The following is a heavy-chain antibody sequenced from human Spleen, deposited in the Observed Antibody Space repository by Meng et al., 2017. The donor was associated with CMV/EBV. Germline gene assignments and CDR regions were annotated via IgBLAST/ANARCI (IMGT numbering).Heavy chain of an antibody. D-gene: IGHD1-26*01. CDR3: AKVKWVAAHLNYYYGMDV. V-gene: IGHV4-34*01. Sequence: QTLSLTCAVSGGSFSGNFWTWIRQPPGKGLEWIGEISHGGSTNYNPSLKSRVTMSVDTSKNQFSLKLSSVTAADTAIYYCAKVKWVAAHLNYYYGMDVWAQGTAVTVSS. CDR2: ISHGGST. CDR1: GGSFSGNF. J-gene: IGHJ6*02.